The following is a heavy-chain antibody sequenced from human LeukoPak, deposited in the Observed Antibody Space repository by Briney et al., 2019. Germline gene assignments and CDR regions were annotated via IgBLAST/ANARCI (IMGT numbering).Heavy chain of an antibody. D-gene: IGHD2-2*02. CDR1: GFTFSSYG. CDR3: AKVAKGREMECSSTSCYTVYYYYMDV. V-gene: IGHV3-30*02. J-gene: IGHJ6*03. CDR2: IRYDGSNK. Sequence: GGSLRLSCAASGFTFSSYGMHWVRQAPGKGLEWVAFIRYDGSNKYYADSVKGRFTISRDNSKNTLYLQMNSLRAEDTAVYYCAKVAKGREMECSSTSCYTVYYYYMDVWGKGTTVTVSS.